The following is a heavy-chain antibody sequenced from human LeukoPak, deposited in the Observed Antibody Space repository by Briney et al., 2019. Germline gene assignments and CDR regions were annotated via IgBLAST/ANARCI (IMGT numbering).Heavy chain of an antibody. CDR3: ARDFTGAGDY. D-gene: IGHD1-26*01. V-gene: IGHV3-23*01. CDR1: GGSFSGYY. Sequence: PSETLSLTCAVYGGSFSGYYWSWIRQAPGKGLEWVSTISSSGLSTYYADSVQGRFTISRDNSKNTLYLQMNSLRAEDTALYSCARDFTGAGDYWGQGTLVTVSS. CDR2: ISSSGLST. J-gene: IGHJ4*02.